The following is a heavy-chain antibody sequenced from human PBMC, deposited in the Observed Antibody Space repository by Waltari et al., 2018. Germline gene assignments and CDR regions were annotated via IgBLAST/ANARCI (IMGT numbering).Heavy chain of an antibody. D-gene: IGHD2-8*01. V-gene: IGHV3-7*01. J-gene: IGHJ4*02. CDR1: GFNFSSYW. CDR2: IKQDGSEK. Sequence: EVQLVESGGGLVQPGGSLRLSCAASGFNFSSYWMSWVRQAPGKGLEWVANIKQDGSEKYYVDSVKGRFTISRDNAKNSLYLQMNSLRAEDTAVYYCARDRGWQDIVLYWGQGTLVTVSS. CDR3: ARDRGWQDIVLY.